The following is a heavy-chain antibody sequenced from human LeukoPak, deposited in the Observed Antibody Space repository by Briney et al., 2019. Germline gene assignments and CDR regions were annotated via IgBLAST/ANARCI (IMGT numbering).Heavy chain of an antibody. J-gene: IGHJ4*02. CDR1: GFTFSSYS. V-gene: IGHV3-21*01. D-gene: IGHD6-13*01. CDR2: ISSSSSYI. CDR3: AREGSSWPMDFDY. Sequence: AGSLRLSCAASGFTFSSYSMNWVRQAPGKGLEWVSSISSSSSYIYYADSVKGRFTISRDNAKNSLYLQMNSLRAEDTAVYYCAREGSSWPMDFDYWGQGTLVSVSS.